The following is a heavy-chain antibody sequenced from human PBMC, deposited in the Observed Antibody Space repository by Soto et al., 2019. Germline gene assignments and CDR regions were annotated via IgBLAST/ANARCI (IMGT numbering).Heavy chain of an antibody. D-gene: IGHD5-18*01. CDR1: GFTFSTYS. V-gene: IGHV3-21*01. J-gene: IGHJ6*02. CDR3: ARVRSYSYGQGYGMDV. CDR2: ISSSSGYI. Sequence: GGSLRLSCAAFGFTFSTYSMNWVRQAPGKGLEWVSSISSSSGYIYYADSVKGRFTISRDDAKNSLSLQMNSLRAEDTAVYYCARVRSYSYGQGYGMDVWGQGTTVTVSS.